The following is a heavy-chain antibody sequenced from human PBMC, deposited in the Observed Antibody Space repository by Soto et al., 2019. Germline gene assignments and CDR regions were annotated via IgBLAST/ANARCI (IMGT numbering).Heavy chain of an antibody. CDR2: INAGNGNT. D-gene: IGHD3-22*01. Sequence: QVQLVQSGAEVKKPGASVKVSCKASGYTFTSYAMHWVRQAPGQRLEWMGWINAGNGNTKYSQKFQGRVTITRDTSASTAYMELSSLRSVDTAVYYCASEDYYDSSGYYDYWGQGTLVTVSS. V-gene: IGHV1-3*01. J-gene: IGHJ4*02. CDR1: GYTFTSYA. CDR3: ASEDYYDSSGYYDY.